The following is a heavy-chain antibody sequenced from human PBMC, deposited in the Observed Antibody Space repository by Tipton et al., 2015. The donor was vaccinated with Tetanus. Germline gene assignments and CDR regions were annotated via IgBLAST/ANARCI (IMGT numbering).Heavy chain of an antibody. V-gene: IGHV3-23*01. CDR2: ISVRGSHT. Sequence: SLRLSCAASGFTFSNYAMAWVRQAPGKGLEWVSGISVRGSHTYYADPVKGRFSISRDNSKNTVYLQMNSLRDEDTAVYYCAKDPASRGWFDPWGQGTRLTVSS. J-gene: IGHJ5*02. CDR3: AKDPASRGWFDP. CDR1: GFTFSNYA.